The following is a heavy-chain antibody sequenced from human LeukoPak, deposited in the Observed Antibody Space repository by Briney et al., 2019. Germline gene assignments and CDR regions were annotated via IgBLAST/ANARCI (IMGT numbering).Heavy chain of an antibody. V-gene: IGHV3-48*01. J-gene: IGHJ1*01. D-gene: IGHD6-13*01. CDR1: GFSFSDYR. CDR3: ARGSRKEDSSSWYRGVGYFQH. CDR2: ISSSSSTI. Sequence: GGSLRLSCAASGFSFSDYRMNWVRQAPGKGLEWVSYISSSSSTIYYADSVKGRFTISGDNAKNSLYLQMNSLRAEDTAVYYCARGSRKEDSSSWYRGVGYFQHWGQGTLVTVSS.